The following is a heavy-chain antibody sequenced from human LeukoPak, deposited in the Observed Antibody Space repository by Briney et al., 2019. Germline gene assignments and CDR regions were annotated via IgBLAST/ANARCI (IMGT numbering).Heavy chain of an antibody. CDR1: GFTFSSYE. CDR3: ARDYTGGSASDY. J-gene: IGHJ4*02. V-gene: IGHV3-7*01. CDR2: IKQDGSEK. D-gene: IGHD2-15*01. Sequence: GGSLRLSCAASGFTFSSYEMNWVRQAPGKGLEWVANIKQDGSEKYYVDSVKGRFTISRDNAKNSLYLQMNSLRAEDTAVYYCARDYTGGSASDYWGQGTLVTVS.